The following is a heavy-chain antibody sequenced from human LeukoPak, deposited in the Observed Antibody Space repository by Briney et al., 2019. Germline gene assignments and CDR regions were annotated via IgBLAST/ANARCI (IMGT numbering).Heavy chain of an antibody. Sequence: SETLSLTCTVSGSSISSDYYWGWIRQPPGRGLEWIGSIYNSGNTYSNPSLKSRVNLSLDGSKNQFSLKLFSVTAADTAVYYCARDLGSPAAFNWFDPWGQGTLVTVSS. CDR1: GSSISSDYY. CDR2: IYNSGNT. CDR3: ARDLGSPAAFNWFDP. V-gene: IGHV4-38-2*02. J-gene: IGHJ5*02. D-gene: IGHD1-26*01.